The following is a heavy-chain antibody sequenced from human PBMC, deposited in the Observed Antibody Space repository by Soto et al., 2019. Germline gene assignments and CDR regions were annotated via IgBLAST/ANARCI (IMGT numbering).Heavy chain of an antibody. CDR3: ARESSSSCHDY. J-gene: IGHJ4*02. CDR1: GTTFTSDG. V-gene: IGHV1-18*01. D-gene: IGHD6-13*01. CDR2: ISAYNGNT. Sequence: QVQLVQSGAEVKKPGSSVKFSCKAAGTTFTSDGSSGVRPPAGQGLEWMGWISAYNGNTNYAQKLQGRVTMTTDTSTSTAYMELRSLRSDDTAVYYCARESSSSCHDYWGQGTLVTVSS.